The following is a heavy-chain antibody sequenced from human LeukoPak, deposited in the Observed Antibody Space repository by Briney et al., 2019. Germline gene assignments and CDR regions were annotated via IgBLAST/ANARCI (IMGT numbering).Heavy chain of an antibody. CDR2: IVVGSGNT. CDR1: GFTFTNSA. J-gene: IGHJ6*02. D-gene: IGHD6-13*01. CDR3: AATIAADTGYYGMDV. V-gene: IGHV1-58*02. Sequence: ASVKVSCKASGFTFTNSAMQWVRQARGQRLEWIGWIVVGSGNTNYAQKFQERVTITRDMSTSTAYMYLSSLRSEDTAVYYCAATIAADTGYYGMDVWGQGTTVTASS.